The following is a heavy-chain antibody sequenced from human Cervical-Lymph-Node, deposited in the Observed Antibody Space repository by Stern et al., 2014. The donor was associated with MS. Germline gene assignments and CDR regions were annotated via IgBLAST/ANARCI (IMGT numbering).Heavy chain of an antibody. CDR1: GYTFISYG. CDR3: MRGYDVLTGRDY. V-gene: IGHV1-18*01. Sequence: VQLVESGAEVKKPGASVKVSCKTSGYTFISYGITWVRQAPGQGLEWMGWITTSNGNANYAQKVQGRVSMTADTSTSTVYMELRSLRSDDTAVYYCMRGYDVLTGRDYWGQGTLVIVS. J-gene: IGHJ4*02. D-gene: IGHD3-9*01. CDR2: ITTSNGNA.